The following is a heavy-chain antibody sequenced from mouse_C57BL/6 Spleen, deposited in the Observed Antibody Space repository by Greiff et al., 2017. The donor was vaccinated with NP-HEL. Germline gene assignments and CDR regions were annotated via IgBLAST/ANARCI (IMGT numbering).Heavy chain of an antibody. J-gene: IGHJ4*01. CDR1: GYAFSSSW. Sequence: QVQLQQSGPELVKPGASVKISCKASGYAFSSSWMNWVKQRPGKGLGWIGRIYPGDGDTNYNGKFKGKATLTADKSSSTAYMQLSSLTSEDSAVYFCASHYLYAMDYWGQGTSVTVSS. CDR2: IYPGDGDT. V-gene: IGHV1-82*01. CDR3: ASHYLYAMDY. D-gene: IGHD1-2*01.